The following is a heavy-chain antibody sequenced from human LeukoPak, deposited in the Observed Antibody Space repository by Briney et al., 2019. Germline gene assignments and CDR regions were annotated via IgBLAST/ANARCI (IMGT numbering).Heavy chain of an antibody. V-gene: IGHV1-2*02. CDR3: ARVGRSQGYYGSGSYYPRSWFDP. CDR1: GYTFTGYY. D-gene: IGHD3-10*01. Sequence: GASVKVSCKASGYTFTGYYMHWVRQAPGQGLEWMGWINTNSGGSNYAQKFQGRVTMTRDTSISTAYMELSRLRSDDTAVYYCARVGRSQGYYGSGSYYPRSWFDPWGQGTLVTVSS. J-gene: IGHJ5*02. CDR2: INTNSGGS.